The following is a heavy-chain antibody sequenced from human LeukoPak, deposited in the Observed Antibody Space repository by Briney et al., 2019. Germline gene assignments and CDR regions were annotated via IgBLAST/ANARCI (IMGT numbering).Heavy chain of an antibody. D-gene: IGHD2-15*01. Sequence: GASVKVSCKASGYTFTSYGISWVRQAPGQGLEWMGWISAYNGNTNYAQKLQGRVTMTTDTSTSTAYMELRSLRSDDTAVYYCARARYCSGGSCYFDAFDIWGQGTMVTVSS. CDR2: ISAYNGNT. J-gene: IGHJ3*02. CDR3: ARARYCSGGSCYFDAFDI. CDR1: GYTFTSYG. V-gene: IGHV1-18*01.